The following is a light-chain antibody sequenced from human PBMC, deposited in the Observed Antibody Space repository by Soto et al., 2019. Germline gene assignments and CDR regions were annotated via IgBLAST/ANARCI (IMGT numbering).Light chain of an antibody. Sequence: DIQMSQFPSSLSSSVGDRVTITCRASQTISVYLNWYQQRPGKAPHLLIYGASRLPSDVPPRFSGTASGTEYTLTISSLQPEEFGTYFCQQSYSSSWTFGQGTKVEMK. V-gene: IGKV1-39*01. CDR1: QTISVY. J-gene: IGKJ1*01. CDR2: GAS. CDR3: QQSYSSSWT.